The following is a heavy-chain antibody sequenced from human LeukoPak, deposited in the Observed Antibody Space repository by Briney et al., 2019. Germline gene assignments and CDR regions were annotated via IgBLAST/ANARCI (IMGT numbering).Heavy chain of an antibody. Sequence: SETLSLTCTVSGGSISSYYWSWIRQPPGKGLEWIGYIYYSGSTNYNPSLKSRVTISVDTSKNQFSLKLSSVTAADTAVYYCARDSSASSIRLSRGLDYYYYYMDVWGKGTTVTVSS. J-gene: IGHJ6*03. CDR3: ARDSSASSIRLSRGLDYYYYYMDV. D-gene: IGHD3-10*01. CDR1: GGSISSYY. V-gene: IGHV4-59*01. CDR2: IYYSGST.